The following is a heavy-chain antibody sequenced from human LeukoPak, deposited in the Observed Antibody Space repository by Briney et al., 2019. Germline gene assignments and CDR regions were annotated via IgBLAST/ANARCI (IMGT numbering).Heavy chain of an antibody. Sequence: GGSLRLSCAASGSTFSSYAMHWVRQSPGKGLEYVSAISSNGGSTYYANSVKGRFTISRDNSKNTLYLQMGSLRAEDMAVYYCAREGLSYYDSSGYYYVDYWGQGTLVTVSS. D-gene: IGHD3-22*01. CDR2: ISSNGGST. J-gene: IGHJ4*02. V-gene: IGHV3-64*01. CDR1: GSTFSSYA. CDR3: AREGLSYYDSSGYYYVDY.